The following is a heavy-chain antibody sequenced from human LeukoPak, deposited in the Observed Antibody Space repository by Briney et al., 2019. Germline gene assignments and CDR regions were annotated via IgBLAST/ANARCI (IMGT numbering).Heavy chain of an antibody. V-gene: IGHV3-53*01. CDR1: GFSVSNTY. D-gene: IGHD6-19*01. CDR2: IYSGGNT. CDR3: ARDGPQWLAAFDN. J-gene: IGHJ4*02. Sequence: PGGSLRLSCAASGFSVSNTYMSWVRQAPGKGLEWVSIIYSGGNTYYADSVKGRFTISRDNSKSTLYLQMNRLRPEDTAVYYCARDGPQWLAAFDNWGQGTLVTVSS.